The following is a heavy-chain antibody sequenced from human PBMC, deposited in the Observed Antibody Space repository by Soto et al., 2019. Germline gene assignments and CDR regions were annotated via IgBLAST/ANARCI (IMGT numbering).Heavy chain of an antibody. CDR3: ASQGYHILADIWFDP. CDR1: GGSISSYY. D-gene: IGHD3-9*01. Sequence: SETLSLTCTVSGGSISSYYWSWIRQPPGKGLEWIGYVSYSGSTNYNPSLESRVTISVDTSKSQFSLILSSVTAADTAVHYWASQGYHILADIWFDPWGQGTLVTVSS. J-gene: IGHJ5*02. CDR2: VSYSGST. V-gene: IGHV4-59*08.